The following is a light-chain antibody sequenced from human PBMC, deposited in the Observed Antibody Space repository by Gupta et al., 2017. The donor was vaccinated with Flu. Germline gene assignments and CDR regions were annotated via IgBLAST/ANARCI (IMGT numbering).Light chain of an antibody. Sequence: DIVMTQSPESLAVSLGERAAINCKSSQSLLYNSNNKNYLAWYQQKPGQPPKLLIYWASTRESGVPDRFSGSGSGTNFTLTISSLQAEDVAVYYCQQCYSTPRTFGQGTKVEIK. CDR3: QQCYSTPRT. V-gene: IGKV4-1*01. J-gene: IGKJ1*01. CDR2: WAS. CDR1: QSLLYNSNNKNY.